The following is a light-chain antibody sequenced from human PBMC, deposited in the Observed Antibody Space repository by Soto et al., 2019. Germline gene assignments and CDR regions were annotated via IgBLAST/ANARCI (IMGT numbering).Light chain of an antibody. Sequence: DIVMTQSPLSLSVTPGEPASISCRSSQSLLHSNGYNYLDWYLQTPGXSPXVLIYVGSNQASGVPDRFSGSGSGTDFPLKISRVEAEDAGVDYCMQPLQSWTFGQGTKVDIK. CDR3: MQPLQSWT. V-gene: IGKV2-28*01. J-gene: IGKJ1*01. CDR2: VGS. CDR1: QSLLHSNGYNY.